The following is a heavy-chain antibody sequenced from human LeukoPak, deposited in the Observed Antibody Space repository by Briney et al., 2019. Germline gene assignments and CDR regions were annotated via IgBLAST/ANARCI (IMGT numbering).Heavy chain of an antibody. V-gene: IGHV3-23*01. CDR2: ISGSGGST. D-gene: IGHD3-10*01. CDR3: AKSPAAKYYYGSGSYYNRASYYFDY. Sequence: GGSLRLSCAASGFTFSSYAMSWVRQAPGKGLEWVSAISGSGGSTYYADSVKGRFTISRDNSKKTLYLQMNSLRAEDTAVYYCAKSPAAKYYYGSGSYYNRASYYFDYWGQGTLVTVSS. J-gene: IGHJ4*02. CDR1: GFTFSSYA.